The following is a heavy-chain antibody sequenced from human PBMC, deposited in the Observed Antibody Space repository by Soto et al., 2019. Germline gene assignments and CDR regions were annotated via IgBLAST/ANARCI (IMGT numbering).Heavy chain of an antibody. D-gene: IGHD4-17*01. J-gene: IGHJ6*02. CDR3: ASTGTVTIPSYYYYYGMDV. CDR1: GYSFTSYW. V-gene: IGHV5-51*01. CDR2: IYPGDSDT. Sequence: GESLKISCKGSGYSFTSYWIGWVRQMPGKGLEWMGIIYPGDSDTRYSPSFQGQVTISADKSISTAYLQWSSLKASDTAMYYCASTGTVTIPSYYYYYGMDVWGQGTTVTVSS.